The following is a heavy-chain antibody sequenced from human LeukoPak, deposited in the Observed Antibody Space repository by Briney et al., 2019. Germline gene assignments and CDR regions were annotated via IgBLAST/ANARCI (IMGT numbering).Heavy chain of an antibody. V-gene: IGHV1-46*01. D-gene: IGHD3-3*01. Sequence: ASVKVSCKASGYTLTSYYMHWVRQAPGQGLEWMGIINPSGGSTSYAQKFQGRVTMTRDMSTSTVYMELSSLRSEDMAVYYCAGGREWLSYYFDYWGQGTLVTVSS. CDR3: AGGREWLSYYFDY. CDR1: GYTLTSYY. CDR2: INPSGGST. J-gene: IGHJ4*02.